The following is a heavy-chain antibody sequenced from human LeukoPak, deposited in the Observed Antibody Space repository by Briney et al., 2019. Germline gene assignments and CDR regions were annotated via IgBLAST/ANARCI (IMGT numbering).Heavy chain of an antibody. J-gene: IGHJ4*02. CDR2: VHYSGST. D-gene: IGHD6-13*01. CDR1: GGSISNYY. V-gene: IGHV4-59*08. CDR3: ARGYSSSWYYFDY. Sequence: SETLSLTCTVSGGSISNYYWSCIRQPPGKGLEWIGYVHYSGSTNYNPSLKSRATISVDTSKSQFSLKLSSVTAADTAIYYCARGYSSSWYYFDYWGQGTLVTASS.